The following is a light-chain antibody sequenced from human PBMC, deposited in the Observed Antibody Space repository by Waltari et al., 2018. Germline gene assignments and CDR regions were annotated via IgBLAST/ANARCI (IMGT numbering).Light chain of an antibody. CDR1: SSDIGGYNY. J-gene: IGLJ2*01. V-gene: IGLV2-14*03. Sequence: QSALTQPASVSGSPGESITISCAGTSSDIGGYNYVSWYQQHSGRAPKLIIYDITKGPSGVYHRFSGSKSGNTASRTISGLQAEDEADYYCASQSTSSVVVFGGGTSLTVL. CDR3: ASQSTSSVVV. CDR2: DIT.